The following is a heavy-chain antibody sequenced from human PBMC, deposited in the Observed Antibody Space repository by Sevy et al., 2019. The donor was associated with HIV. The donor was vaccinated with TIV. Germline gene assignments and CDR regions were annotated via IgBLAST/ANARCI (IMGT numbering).Heavy chain of an antibody. Sequence: SETLSLTCAVYGGSFSGYYWSWIRQPPGKGLEWIGEINHSGHTNYNPSLKSRVTLSVDTSKNQFSLKLSSVTAADTINTPSHKGRTTFHHASTKHQTSLMVSSVTQAATAVYSGAGGYDGYSGFGGLKGYYGMDVWGQGTTVTVSS. CDR1: GGSFSGYY. CDR2: INHSGHT. J-gene: IGHJ6*02. D-gene: IGHD2-8*02. CDR3: HKGRTTFHHASTKHQTSLMVSSVTQAATAVYSGAGGYDGYSGFGGLKGYYGMDV. V-gene: IGHV4-34*01.